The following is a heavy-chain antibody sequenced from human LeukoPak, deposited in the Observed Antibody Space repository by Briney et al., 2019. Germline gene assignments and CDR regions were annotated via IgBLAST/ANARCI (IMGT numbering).Heavy chain of an antibody. V-gene: IGHV4-59*01. D-gene: IGHD2-15*01. CDR3: ARDRIRYCSGGSCYSSYAMDV. CDR1: GGSISSYY. Sequence: SETLSLTCTVSGGSISSYYWSWIRQPPGKGLEWIGYIYNSGSTNYDPSLKSRVTKSVDTSKNQFSLKVSSVTAADTAVYYCARDRIRYCSGGSCYSSYAMDVWGKGTTVTVSS. CDR2: IYNSGST. J-gene: IGHJ6*04.